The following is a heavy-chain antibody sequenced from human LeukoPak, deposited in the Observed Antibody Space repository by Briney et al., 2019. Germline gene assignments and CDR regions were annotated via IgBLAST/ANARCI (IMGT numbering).Heavy chain of an antibody. D-gene: IGHD2-2*01. CDR2: IYSGGST. CDR1: GFTVSSNY. CDR3: ARESASRGFFDP. Sequence: GGSLRLSCAASGFTVSSNYMSWVRQAPGKGLEWVSIIYSGGSTHYADSVKGRFTISRDNSKNTLYLQMNSLRAEDTAVYYCARESASRGFFDPWGQGTLVTVSS. J-gene: IGHJ5*02. V-gene: IGHV3-53*01.